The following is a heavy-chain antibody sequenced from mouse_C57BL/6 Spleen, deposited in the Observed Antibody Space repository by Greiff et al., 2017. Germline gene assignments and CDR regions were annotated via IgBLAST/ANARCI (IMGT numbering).Heavy chain of an antibody. J-gene: IGHJ2*01. CDR3: TRPGIYYGNDLPLDY. CDR1: GYTFTDYE. CDR2: IDPETGGT. D-gene: IGHD2-2*01. V-gene: IGHV1-15*01. Sequence: QVQLQQPGAELVRPGASVTLSCKASGYTFTDYEMHWVKQTPVPGLEWIGAIDPETGGTAYNQKFKGKAILTADKSSSTAYMELRSLTSEDSAVYYCTRPGIYYGNDLPLDYWGQGTTLTVSS.